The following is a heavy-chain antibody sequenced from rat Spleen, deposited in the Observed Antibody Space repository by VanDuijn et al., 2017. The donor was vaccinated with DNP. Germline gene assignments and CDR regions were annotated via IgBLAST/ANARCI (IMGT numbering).Heavy chain of an antibody. J-gene: IGHJ2*01. Sequence: EVQLVESGGGMEQPGNSLKLSCIASGFTFSDYAMAWVRQSPRKGLEWVATIFYDGDTTYYRDSVKGRFTISRDNAKSTLYLQMDSLRSEDTATYYCATHTYGSPNFDYWGQGVMVTVSS. CDR2: IFYDGDTT. D-gene: IGHD1-3*01. V-gene: IGHV5S10*01. CDR3: ATHTYGSPNFDY. CDR1: GFTFSDYA.